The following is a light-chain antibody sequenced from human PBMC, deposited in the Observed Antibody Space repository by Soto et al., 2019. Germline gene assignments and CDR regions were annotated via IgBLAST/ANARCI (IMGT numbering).Light chain of an antibody. CDR2: AAS. V-gene: IGKV1-39*01. Sequence: DIPMTQSPSSLSASVGDRVTITCRASQTISNYLNWYQEKPGKAPTLLIYAASNLQSGVPSRFSGSGSGTDFTLTITNLQPEDFATYYCQKTYSTPFTFGPGTIVDVK. J-gene: IGKJ3*01. CDR1: QTISNY. CDR3: QKTYSTPFT.